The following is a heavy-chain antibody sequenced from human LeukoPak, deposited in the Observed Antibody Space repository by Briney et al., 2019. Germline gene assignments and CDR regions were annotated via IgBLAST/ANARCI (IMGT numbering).Heavy chain of an antibody. D-gene: IGHD3-9*01. CDR1: GFTFSNAW. Sequence: GGSLRLSCAASGFTFSNAWMSRVRQAPGKGLEWVGRIKSKTDGGTTDYAAPVKGRFTISRDDSKSIAYLQMNSLKTEDTAVYYCTREGSADWLLPFFDYWGQGTLVTVSS. J-gene: IGHJ4*02. CDR2: IKSKTDGGTT. CDR3: TREGSADWLLPFFDY. V-gene: IGHV3-15*01.